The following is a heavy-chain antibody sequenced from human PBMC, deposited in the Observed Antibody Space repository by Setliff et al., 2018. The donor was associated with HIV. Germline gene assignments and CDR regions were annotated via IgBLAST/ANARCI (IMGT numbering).Heavy chain of an antibody. V-gene: IGHV4-59*11. D-gene: IGHD1-26*01. CDR3: ARSTVGAGASFP. Sequence: PSETLSLTCTVSGDSINTHYWSWTRQPPGKGLEWIGCISHSGNTNFNPSLNSRVTISLDTSKNQFSLRLTSLTAADTGIYYCARSTVGAGASFPWGRGILVTVSS. J-gene: IGHJ5*02. CDR2: ISHSGNT. CDR1: GDSINTHY.